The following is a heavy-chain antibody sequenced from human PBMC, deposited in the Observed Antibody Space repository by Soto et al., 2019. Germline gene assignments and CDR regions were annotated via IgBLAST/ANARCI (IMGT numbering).Heavy chain of an antibody. D-gene: IGHD5-18*01. CDR1: GFTFSSYA. V-gene: IGHV3-23*01. J-gene: IGHJ6*02. CDR3: AKGIQGTAMTDYYYYGMDV. Sequence: GGSLRLSCAASGFTFSSYAMSWVRQAPGKGLEWVSAISGSGGSTYYADSVKGRFTISRDNSKNTLYLQMNSLRAEDTAVYYCAKGIQGTAMTDYYYYGMDVWGQGTTVTVSS. CDR2: ISGSGGST.